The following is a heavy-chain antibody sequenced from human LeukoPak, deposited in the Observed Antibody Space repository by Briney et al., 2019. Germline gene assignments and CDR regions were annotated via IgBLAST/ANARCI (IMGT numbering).Heavy chain of an antibody. J-gene: IGHJ6*02. CDR1: GFTVSSSS. V-gene: IGHV3-66*01. Sequence: GGSLRLSCAASGFTVSSSSMNWVRLGPGKGLEWVSVISSDGNTYYADSVKGRFTISRDNSRNTLSLQMHGPRADDTAVYYCARGQEQFSSPWQWGPRRKNFYYYGMDVWGQGTTVTVSS. CDR2: ISSDGNT. CDR3: ARGQEQFSSPWQWGPRRKNFYYYGMDV. D-gene: IGHD6-19*01.